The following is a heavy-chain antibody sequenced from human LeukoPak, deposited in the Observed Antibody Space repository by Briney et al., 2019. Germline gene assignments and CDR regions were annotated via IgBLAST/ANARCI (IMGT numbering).Heavy chain of an antibody. J-gene: IGHJ6*02. D-gene: IGHD6-13*01. CDR1: GFTFSSYA. CDR3: AKDLTGYSSSWYGYDYYGMDV. Sequence: GGPLRLSCAASGFTFSSYAMSWVRQAPGKGLEWVSAISGSGGSTYYADSVKGRFTISRDNSKNTLYLQMNSLRAEDTAVYYCAKDLTGYSSSWYGYDYYGMDVWGQGTTVTVSS. V-gene: IGHV3-23*01. CDR2: ISGSGGST.